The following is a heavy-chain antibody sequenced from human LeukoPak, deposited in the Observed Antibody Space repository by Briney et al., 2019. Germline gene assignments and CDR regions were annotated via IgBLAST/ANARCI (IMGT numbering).Heavy chain of an antibody. CDR3: ARGEKPGIAAAGTKY. CDR1: GYTFTSYY. CDR2: INPSGGST. V-gene: IGHV1-46*01. J-gene: IGHJ4*02. Sequence: ASVKVSCKASGYTFTSYYMHWVRQAPGQGLEWMGIINPSGGSTSYAQKFQGRVTMTRDTSTSIVYMELSSLRSEDTAVYYCARGEKPGIAAAGTKYWGQGTLVTVSS. D-gene: IGHD6-13*01.